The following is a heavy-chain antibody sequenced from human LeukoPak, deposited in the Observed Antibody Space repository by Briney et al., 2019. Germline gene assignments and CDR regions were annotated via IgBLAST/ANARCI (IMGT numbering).Heavy chain of an antibody. D-gene: IGHD6-19*01. J-gene: IGHJ4*02. CDR2: IHPNSGGT. CDR3: ARVRPGIAVAGTPYYFDY. V-gene: IGHV1-2*02. CDR1: GYTFTGYY. Sequence: ASVKVSCKASGYTFTGYYMHWVRQAPGQGLEWMGWIHPNSGGTNYAQKFQGRVTMTRDTSISTAYMELSRLRSDNTAVYYCARVRPGIAVAGTPYYFDYWGQGTLVTVSS.